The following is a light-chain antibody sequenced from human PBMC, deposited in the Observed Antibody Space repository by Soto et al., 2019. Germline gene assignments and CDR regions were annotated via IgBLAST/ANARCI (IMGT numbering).Light chain of an antibody. CDR3: RQLNMYPYT. J-gene: IGKJ2*01. CDR1: QDTTNY. Sequence: DIQLTQSPSFLSASVGDRVTITCRASQDTTNYLAWYQQKRGKAPKLLVYVASPLQTGVTSRFSGSGSGTDFTLTIDSLQPEDVATYFCRQLNMYPYTFREGTK. V-gene: IGKV1-9*01. CDR2: VAS.